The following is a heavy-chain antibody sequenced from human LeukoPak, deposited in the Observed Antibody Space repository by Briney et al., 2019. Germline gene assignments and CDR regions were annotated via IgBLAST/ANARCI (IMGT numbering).Heavy chain of an antibody. Sequence: GASVKVSCKASGYTFTGYYMHWVRQAPGQGLEWMGWINPNSGGTNYAQKFQGWVTMTRDTSISTAYMELSRLRSDDTAVYYCARAAGSGGPDYWGQGTLFVVSS. CDR2: INPNSGGT. V-gene: IGHV1-2*04. CDR1: GYTFTGYY. D-gene: IGHD3-10*01. J-gene: IGHJ4*02. CDR3: ARAAGSGGPDY.